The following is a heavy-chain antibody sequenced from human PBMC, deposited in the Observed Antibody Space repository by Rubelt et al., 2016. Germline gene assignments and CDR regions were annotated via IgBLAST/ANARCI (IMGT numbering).Heavy chain of an antibody. CDR1: GFTLSSYW. CDR3: AVALAAPAFDV. CDR2: INSDGSNT. V-gene: IGHV3-74*01. J-gene: IGHJ3*01. Sequence: EVQLVESGGGLVQPGGSLRLSCAASGFTLSSYWMHWVRQAPGKGLVWVSRINSDGSNTSYADSVKGRFTISRDNAKNTLYLQMNSLRAEDTAVYCCAVALAAPAFDVWGQGTMVTVSS.